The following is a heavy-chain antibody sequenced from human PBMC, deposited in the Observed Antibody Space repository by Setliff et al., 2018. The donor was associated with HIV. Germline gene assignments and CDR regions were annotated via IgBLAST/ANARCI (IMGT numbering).Heavy chain of an antibody. V-gene: IGHV3-21*01. J-gene: IGHJ2*01. Sequence: GGSLRLSCAASGFTFNTYAMNWVRQAPGKGLEWVSSISGSDSYIFYADSVKGLFTISRDNAKNSLYLQMDSLRAEDTAVYYCARGRFYYDSNSYWYFDLWGRGTLVTVSS. D-gene: IGHD3-22*01. CDR1: GFTFNTYA. CDR2: ISGSDSYI. CDR3: ARGRFYYDSNSYWYFDL.